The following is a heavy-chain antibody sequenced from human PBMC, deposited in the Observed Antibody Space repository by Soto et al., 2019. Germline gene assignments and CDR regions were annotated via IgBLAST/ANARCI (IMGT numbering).Heavy chain of an antibody. CDR1: GFTVSSNY. J-gene: IGHJ6*02. D-gene: IGHD3-3*01. V-gene: IGHV3-53*01. CDR3: AAPWRDFWGGYWGGGDYGMDV. Sequence: EVQLVESGGGLIQPGGSLRLSCAASGFTVSSNYMSWVRQAPGKGLEWVSVIYSGGSTYYADSVKGRFTISRDNSKNTLYLQMNRLRAGDTAVYYCAAPWRDFWGGYWGGGDYGMDVWGQGTTVTVSS. CDR2: IYSGGST.